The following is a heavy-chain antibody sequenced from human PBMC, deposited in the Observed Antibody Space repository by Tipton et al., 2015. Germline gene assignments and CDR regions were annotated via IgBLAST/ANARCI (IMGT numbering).Heavy chain of an antibody. D-gene: IGHD6-13*01. J-gene: IGHJ4*02. CDR2: IDWNGGRT. CDR3: AREGSSWYFGVY. CDR1: GFTFDDYG. V-gene: IGHV3-20*04. Sequence: QLVQSGGVLVKPGQSLRVSCAASGFTFDDYGMTWVRQVPGKGLEWVAGIDWNGGRTGYADSVKGRFIISRDNAQNSLFLQMNSLTAEDTAFYYCAREGSSWYFGVYWGQGTLVSVSS.